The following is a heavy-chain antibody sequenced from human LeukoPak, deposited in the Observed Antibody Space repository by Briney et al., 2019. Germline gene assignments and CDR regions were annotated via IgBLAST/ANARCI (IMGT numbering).Heavy chain of an antibody. Sequence: SETLSLTCTVSGGSISGYYWSWIRQPAGKGLEWIGRIYTSGSTNYNPSLKSRVTMSVDTSKNQFSLKLSSVTAADTAVYYCAREGLQGGYFDYWGQGTLVTVSS. D-gene: IGHD3-16*01. J-gene: IGHJ4*02. V-gene: IGHV4-4*07. CDR3: AREGLQGGYFDY. CDR2: IYTSGST. CDR1: GGSISGYY.